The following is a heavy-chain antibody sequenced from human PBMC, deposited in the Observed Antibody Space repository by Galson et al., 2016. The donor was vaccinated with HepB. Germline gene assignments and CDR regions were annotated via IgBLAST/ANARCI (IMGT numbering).Heavy chain of an antibody. CDR1: GFTVSNKY. CDR3: AVEAGIAVAGPEFHYYYGMDV. D-gene: IGHD6-19*01. Sequence: SLRLSCAASGFTVSNKYMSWVRQAPGKGLEWLSVIYSGGSTYYADPVKGRFTIPRDNSKNTVYLQMNNLRVEDTAVYYCAVEAGIAVAGPEFHYYYGMDVWGQGTTVTVSS. CDR2: IYSGGST. V-gene: IGHV3-53*01. J-gene: IGHJ6*02.